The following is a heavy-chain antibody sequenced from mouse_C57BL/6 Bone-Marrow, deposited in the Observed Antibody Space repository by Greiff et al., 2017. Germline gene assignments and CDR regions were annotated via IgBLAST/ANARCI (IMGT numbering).Heavy chain of an antibody. Sequence: EVQLVESGGDLVKPGGSLKLSCAASGFTFSSYGMSWVRQTPDKRLEWVATISSGGSYTYYPDNVKGRFTISRDNAKNTLYLQMGSLKSEDTAIYYCARGPTGEEAYWGQGTLVTVSA. V-gene: IGHV5-6*01. CDR2: ISSGGSYT. CDR3: ARGPTGEEAY. CDR1: GFTFSSYG. J-gene: IGHJ3*01.